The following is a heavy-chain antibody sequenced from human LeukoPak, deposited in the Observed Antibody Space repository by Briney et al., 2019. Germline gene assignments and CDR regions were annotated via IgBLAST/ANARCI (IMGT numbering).Heavy chain of an antibody. D-gene: IGHD3-10*01. V-gene: IGHV3-53*01. CDR3: ASSVWFGGGFDY. Sequence: GGSLRLSCAASGFTVSSNYMSWVRQAPGKGLEWVSVIYSGGSTYYADSVKGRFTIPRDNSKNTPYLQMNSLRAEDTAVYYCASSVWFGGGFDYWGQGTLVTVSS. CDR1: GFTVSSNY. J-gene: IGHJ4*02. CDR2: IYSGGST.